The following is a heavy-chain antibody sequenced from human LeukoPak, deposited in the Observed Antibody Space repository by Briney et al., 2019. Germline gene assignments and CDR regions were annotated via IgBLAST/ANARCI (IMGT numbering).Heavy chain of an antibody. CDR2: IYFSGST. J-gene: IGHJ4*02. D-gene: IGHD1-26*01. CDR1: GGSISTYY. V-gene: IGHV4-59*01. CDR3: ARVVRGATGSDY. Sequence: PSETLSLSCTVSGGSISTYYWTWIRQPPGKGLEWIGYIYFSGSTNYNPSLKSRVTISVDTSKNQFSLNLTSVTAADTAVYYCARVVRGATGSDYWGQGTLVTVSS.